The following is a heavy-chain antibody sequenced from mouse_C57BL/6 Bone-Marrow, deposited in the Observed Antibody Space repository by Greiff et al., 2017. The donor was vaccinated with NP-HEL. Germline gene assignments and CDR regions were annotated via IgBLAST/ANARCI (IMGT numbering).Heavy chain of an antibody. V-gene: IGHV14-4*01. Sequence: EVKLQESGAELVRPGASVKLSCTASGFNIKDDYMHWVKQRPEQGLEWIGWIDPENGDTEYASKFQGKATITADTSSNTAYLQLSSLTSEDTAVYYCTSYYYGSRYWGQGTTLTVSS. CDR1: GFNIKDDY. J-gene: IGHJ2*01. D-gene: IGHD1-1*01. CDR3: TSYYYGSRY. CDR2: IDPENGDT.